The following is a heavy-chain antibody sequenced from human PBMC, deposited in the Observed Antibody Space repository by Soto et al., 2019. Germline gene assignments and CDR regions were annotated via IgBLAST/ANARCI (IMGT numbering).Heavy chain of an antibody. V-gene: IGHV4-30-4*01. D-gene: IGHD3-3*01. CDR1: GGSISSGDYY. Sequence: QVQLQESGPGLVKPSQTLSLTCTVSGGSISSGDYYWSWIRQPPGKGLEWIGYIYYSGSTYYNPSLKSRVTISVDTSKNQFSLKLSSVTAADTAVYYCARDGVNYDFWSGYGGMDVWGQGTTVTVSS. J-gene: IGHJ6*02. CDR2: IYYSGST. CDR3: ARDGVNYDFWSGYGGMDV.